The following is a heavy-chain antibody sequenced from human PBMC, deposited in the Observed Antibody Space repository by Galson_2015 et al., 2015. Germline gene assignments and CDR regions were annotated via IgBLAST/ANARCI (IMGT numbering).Heavy chain of an antibody. CDR3: ARVLGYCSSSSCQHFDY. D-gene: IGHD2-2*01. CDR2: IWYDGSNK. Sequence: SLRLSCAASGFSFSSYGMHWVRQAPGKGLEWVAVIWYDGSNKYFADSVKGRFTISRDNSKNTVYLQMNSLRAEDTAMYYCARVLGYCSSSSCQHFDYWGQGTLVTVSS. J-gene: IGHJ4*02. CDR1: GFSFSSYG. V-gene: IGHV3-33*01.